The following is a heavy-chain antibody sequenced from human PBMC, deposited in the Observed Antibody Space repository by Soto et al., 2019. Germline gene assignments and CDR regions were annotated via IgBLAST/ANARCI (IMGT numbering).Heavy chain of an antibody. Sequence: GESPKISCNGSGYSLTSYWVSRARQMPGEGPEWVGRLDRRDSDTNYSPSFKGHVTISADKSISTAYLQWSSLKPSDTAMYYCARRTVVTPLYYYGMDVWGQGTTVTVSS. V-gene: IGHV5-10-1*01. J-gene: IGHJ6*02. CDR1: GYSLTSYW. D-gene: IGHD4-4*01. CDR2: LDRRDSDT. CDR3: ARRTVVTPLYYYGMDV.